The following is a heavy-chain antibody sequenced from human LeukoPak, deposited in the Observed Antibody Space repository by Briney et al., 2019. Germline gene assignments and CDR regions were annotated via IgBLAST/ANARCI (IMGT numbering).Heavy chain of an antibody. Sequence: GGSLRLSCAASGLTFSTYAMSWVRQAPGKGLEWVSAISGTGGSTYYADSVKGRFTISRDNSKNTLYLQMNSLRAEDTAVYYCANGLYGATCDSQLHIWGQGTMVTVSS. CDR1: GLTFSTYA. CDR2: ISGTGGST. J-gene: IGHJ3*02. D-gene: IGHD3-16*01. V-gene: IGHV3-23*01. CDR3: ANGLYGATCDSQLHI.